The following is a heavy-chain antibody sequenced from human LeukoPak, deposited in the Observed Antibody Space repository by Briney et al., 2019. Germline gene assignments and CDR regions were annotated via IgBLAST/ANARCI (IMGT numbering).Heavy chain of an antibody. CDR2: IYYSGST. CDR1: GGSISSYY. V-gene: IGHV4-59*01. D-gene: IGHD4-17*01. J-gene: IGHJ4*02. Sequence: SETLSLTCTVSGGSISSYYWSWTRQPPGKGLEWIGYIYYSGSTNYNPSLKSRVTISVDTSKNQFSLKLSSVTAADTAVYYCAKGYGEENWSQGTLVTVSS. CDR3: AKGYGEEN.